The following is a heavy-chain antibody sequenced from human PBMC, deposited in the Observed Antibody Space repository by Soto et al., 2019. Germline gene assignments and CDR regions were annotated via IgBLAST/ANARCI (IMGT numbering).Heavy chain of an antibody. CDR3: ARNDYLG. D-gene: IGHD4-17*01. CDR1: GFPFSIYH. J-gene: IGHJ4*02. V-gene: IGHV3-21*02. Sequence: EVQLVECGGGLVKPGGSLRLSCAASGFPFSIYHMNCVRQAPGKGLEWVSSISYSASDLYYADSVKGRFTIARDNAKNLLLLHMSRLRADDTAVYYCARNDYLGGGEGALVTVSS. CDR2: ISYSASDL.